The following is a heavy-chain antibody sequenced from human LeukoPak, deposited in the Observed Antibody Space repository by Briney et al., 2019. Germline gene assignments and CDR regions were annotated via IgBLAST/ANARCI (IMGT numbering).Heavy chain of an antibody. CDR1: GFTFSSYG. CDR3: AKASQAYCGGDCPPGGGMDV. CDR2: ISYDGSNK. D-gene: IGHD2-21*02. Sequence: GGSLRLSCAASGFTFSSYGMHWVRQAPGKGLEWVAVISYDGSNKYYADSVKGRFTISRDNSKNTLYLQMNSLRAEDTAVYYCAKASQAYCGGDCPPGGGMDVWGQGTTVTVSS. V-gene: IGHV3-30*18. J-gene: IGHJ6*02.